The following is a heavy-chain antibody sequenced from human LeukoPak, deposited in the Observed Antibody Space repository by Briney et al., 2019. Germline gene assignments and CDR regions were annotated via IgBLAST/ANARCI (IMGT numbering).Heavy chain of an antibody. D-gene: IGHD3-10*01. V-gene: IGHV4-34*01. CDR2: INHSGST. J-gene: IGHJ5*02. Sequence: PGGSLRLSCAASEFTFSTFSMDWVRQAPGKGLEWIGEINHSGSTNYNPSLKSRVTISVDTSKNQFSLKLSSVTAADTAVFYCARGKNYYGSGSYYNAKPRPLNWFDPWGQGTLVTVSS. CDR3: ARGKNYYGSGSYYNAKPRPLNWFDP. CDR1: EFTFSTFS.